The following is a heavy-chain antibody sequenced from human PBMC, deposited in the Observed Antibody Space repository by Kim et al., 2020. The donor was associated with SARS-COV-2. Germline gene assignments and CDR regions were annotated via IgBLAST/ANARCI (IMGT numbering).Heavy chain of an antibody. CDR3: ARDGYSYEYESGPGRRRWFDP. Sequence: SETLSLTCTVSGGSISRYYWSWIRQPPGKGLEWVGYISYNGRTNYNPSLKSRATISVATSKNQFSLKLKSVSAADTAVYYCARDGYSYEYESGPGRRRWFDPWGQGTLVTVSS. J-gene: IGHJ5*02. CDR1: GGSISRYY. D-gene: IGHD5-18*01. V-gene: IGHV4-59*01. CDR2: ISYNGRT.